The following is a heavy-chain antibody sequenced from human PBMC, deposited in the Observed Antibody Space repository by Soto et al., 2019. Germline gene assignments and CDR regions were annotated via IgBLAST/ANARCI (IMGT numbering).Heavy chain of an antibody. D-gene: IGHD4-17*01. CDR2: ISGSGGST. V-gene: IGHV3-23*01. CDR3: AKDRIPFTTVVIGDAFDI. CDR1: GFTFSSYA. Sequence: HLGGSLRLSCAASGFTFSSYAMIWVRQAPGKGLEWVSAISGSGGSTYYADSVKGRFTISRDNSKNALYLQMNSLRAEDTAVYYCAKDRIPFTTVVIGDAFDIWGQGTMVTVSS. J-gene: IGHJ3*02.